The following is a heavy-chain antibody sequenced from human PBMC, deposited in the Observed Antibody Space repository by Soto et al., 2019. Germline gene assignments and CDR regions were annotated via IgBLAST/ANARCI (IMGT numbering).Heavy chain of an antibody. D-gene: IGHD5-12*01. CDR1: GGTFSSYT. V-gene: IGHV1-69*02. Sequence: QVQLVQSGAEVKKPGSSVKVSCKASGGTFSSYTISWVRQAPGQGLEWMGRIIPILGIANYAQKFQGRVTITADKSTSTASTELSLLRPEHMAEYYCALLRYSCSDSYYSDYWGQGTLVTVSA. CDR3: ALLRYSCSDSYYSDY. J-gene: IGHJ4*02. CDR2: IIPILGIA.